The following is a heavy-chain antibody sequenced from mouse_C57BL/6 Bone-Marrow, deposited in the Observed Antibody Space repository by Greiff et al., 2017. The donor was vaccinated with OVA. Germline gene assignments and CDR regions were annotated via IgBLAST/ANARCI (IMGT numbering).Heavy chain of an antibody. CDR2: IHPSDSDT. V-gene: IGHV1-74*01. CDR1: GYTFTSYW. J-gene: IGHJ1*03. Sequence: QVQLKQPGAELVKPGASVKVSCKASGYTFTSYWMHWVKQRPGQGLEWIGRIHPSDSDTNYNQKFKGKATLTVDKSSSTAYMQLSSLTSEDSAVYYCAIYPTPTVVATRYFDVWGTGTTVTVSS. D-gene: IGHD1-1*01. CDR3: AIYPTPTVVATRYFDV.